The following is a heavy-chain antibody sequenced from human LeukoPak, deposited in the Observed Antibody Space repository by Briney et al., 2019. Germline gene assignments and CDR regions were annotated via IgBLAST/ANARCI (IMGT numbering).Heavy chain of an antibody. J-gene: IGHJ4*02. CDR3: GRAFPPLRTSSAGDL. Sequence: GGSLRLSCSASGFTFSDYDMNWVRQAPGKGLEWVSSISYLSSHVYYGDSVKGRFSISRDNSKNSLYLQMNSLGAEDTAIYYCGRAFPPLRTSSAGDLWGQGILVTVSS. CDR2: ISYLSSHV. V-gene: IGHV3-21*01. CDR1: GFTFSDYD. D-gene: IGHD3-16*01.